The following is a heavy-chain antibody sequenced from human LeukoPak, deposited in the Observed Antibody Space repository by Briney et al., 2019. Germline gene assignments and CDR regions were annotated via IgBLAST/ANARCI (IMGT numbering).Heavy chain of an antibody. D-gene: IGHD6-6*01. Sequence: SETLSLTCTVSGGSISSSSYYWGWIRQPPGKGLEWIGSIYYSGSTYYNPSLKSRVTISVDTSKNQFSLNLSSVTAADTAVYYCARFDYSSSSYYFDYWGQGTLVTVSS. CDR2: IYYSGST. CDR3: ARFDYSSSSYYFDY. V-gene: IGHV4-39*07. CDR1: GGSISSSSYY. J-gene: IGHJ4*02.